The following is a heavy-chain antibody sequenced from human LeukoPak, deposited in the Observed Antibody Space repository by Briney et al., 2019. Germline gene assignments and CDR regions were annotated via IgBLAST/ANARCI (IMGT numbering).Heavy chain of an antibody. CDR3: ATSFCGGDCFELDY. Sequence: PGGSLRLSCAASGFTFSSYGMHWVRQAPGKGLEWVAVIWYDGSNKYYADSVKGRFTISRDNSKNTLYLQMNSLRAEDTAVYYCATSFCGGDCFELDYWGQGTLVTVPS. CDR2: IWYDGSNK. V-gene: IGHV3-33*01. CDR1: GFTFSSYG. D-gene: IGHD2-21*02. J-gene: IGHJ4*02.